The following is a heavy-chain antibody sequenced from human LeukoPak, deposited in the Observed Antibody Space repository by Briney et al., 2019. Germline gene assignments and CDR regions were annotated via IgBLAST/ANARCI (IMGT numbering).Heavy chain of an antibody. D-gene: IGHD3-3*01. J-gene: IGHJ4*02. CDR1: GFTFNMYA. CDR3: ARVFWSGPYYFDY. CDR2: IYSGGST. Sequence: GGSLRLSCAASGFTFNMYAMSWVRQAPGKGLEWVSVIYSGGSTYYADSVKGRFTISRDNSKNTLYLQMNSLRAEDTAVYYCARVFWSGPYYFDYWGQGTLVTVSS. V-gene: IGHV3-53*01.